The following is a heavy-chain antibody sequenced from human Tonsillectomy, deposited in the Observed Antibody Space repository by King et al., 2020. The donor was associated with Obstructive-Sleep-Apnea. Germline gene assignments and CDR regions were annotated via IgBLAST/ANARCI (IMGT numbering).Heavy chain of an antibody. V-gene: IGHV1-2*02. J-gene: IGHJ4*02. D-gene: IGHD3-9*01. CDR1: GYTFTGYQ. Sequence: VQLVQSGAEVKKPGASVKVSCKASGYTFTGYQVHWVRQAPGQGLEWMGWINPNSGGTNYAQKFQGRVIMTRDTSINTAYMELSRLRSDDTAVYYCARVYMGGKTISFIDFWGQGTLVTVSS. CDR3: ARVYMGGKTISFIDF. CDR2: INPNSGGT.